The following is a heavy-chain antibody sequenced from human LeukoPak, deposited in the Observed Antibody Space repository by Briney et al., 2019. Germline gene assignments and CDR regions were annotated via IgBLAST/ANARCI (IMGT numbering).Heavy chain of an antibody. D-gene: IGHD3-10*01. J-gene: IGHJ4*02. CDR3: ARGWGE. CDR2: IKEDGGAK. CDR1: GFTFSSYW. V-gene: IGHV3-7*02. Sequence: GGSLRLSCAASGFTFSSYWMDWVRQAPGKGLEWVANIKEDGGAKNYVDSVKGRFTISRDNAKDSVYLQMNSLRAEDTAVYYCARGWGEGGQGTLVTVSS.